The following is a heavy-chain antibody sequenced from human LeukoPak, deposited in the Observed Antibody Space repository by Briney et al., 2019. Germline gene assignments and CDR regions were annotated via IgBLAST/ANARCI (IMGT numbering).Heavy chain of an antibody. CDR1: GGSISSGGYY. Sequence: SETLSLTCTVSGGSISSGGYYWSWIRQHPGKGLEWIGYIYYSGSTYYNPSLKSRVTISVDTSKNQFSLKLSSVTAADTAVYYCARDYYDSSGYQYHDYWGQGTLVTVSS. J-gene: IGHJ4*02. CDR3: ARDYYDSSGYQYHDY. V-gene: IGHV4-30-4*08. D-gene: IGHD3-22*01. CDR2: IYYSGST.